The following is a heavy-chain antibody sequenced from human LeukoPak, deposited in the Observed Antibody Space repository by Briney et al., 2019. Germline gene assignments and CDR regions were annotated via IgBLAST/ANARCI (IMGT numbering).Heavy chain of an antibody. V-gene: IGHV1-3*01. CDR3: ARSMVRGVIDLSGDV. Sequence: ASVKVSCKASGYTFTSYAMHWVRQAPGQRLEWMGWINAGNGNTKYSQKFQGRVTITRDTSASTAYMELSSLRSEDTAVYYCARSMVRGVIDLSGDVWGQGTTVTVSS. CDR2: INAGNGNT. J-gene: IGHJ6*02. CDR1: GYTFTSYA. D-gene: IGHD3-10*01.